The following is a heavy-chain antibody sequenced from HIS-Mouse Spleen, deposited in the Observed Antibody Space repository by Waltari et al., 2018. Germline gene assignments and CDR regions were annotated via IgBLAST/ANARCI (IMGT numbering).Heavy chain of an antibody. CDR3: ARGRYSSGWYTDY. D-gene: IGHD6-19*01. V-gene: IGHV4-59*01. J-gene: IGHJ4*02. Sequence: QVQLQESGPGLVKPSETLSLTCTVPGGSISSYYWSWIRQPPGKGLEWIGYIYYSGSTNYNPSLKSRVTISVDTSKNQFSLKLSSVTAADTAVYYCARGRYSSGWYTDYWGQGTLVTVSS. CDR1: GGSISSYY. CDR2: IYYSGST.